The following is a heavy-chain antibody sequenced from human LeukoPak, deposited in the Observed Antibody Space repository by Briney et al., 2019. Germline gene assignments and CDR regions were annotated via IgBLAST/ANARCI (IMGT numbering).Heavy chain of an antibody. Sequence: GGSLRLSCAASGFTFSSYAMHWVRQAPGKGLEWVALISYDGSNKYYADSVKARFIISRDNSKNTLYLQMNSLRAEDTAVYYCARDSGGSSPFDYWGQGTLVTVSS. J-gene: IGHJ4*02. V-gene: IGHV3-30*04. CDR3: ARDSGGSSPFDY. D-gene: IGHD2-15*01. CDR1: GFTFSSYA. CDR2: ISYDGSNK.